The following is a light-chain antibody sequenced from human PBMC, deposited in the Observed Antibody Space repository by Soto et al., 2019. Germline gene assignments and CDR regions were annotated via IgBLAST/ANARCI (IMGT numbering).Light chain of an antibody. CDR3: QQSYSTPGMYT. V-gene: IGKV1-39*01. Sequence: DIQMTQSPSSLSASVGDRVTITCRASQSISSYLNWYQQKPGKAPKLLIYAASSLQSGVPSRFSGSGSGTDFTLTISSLQPEDFATYYCQQSYSTPGMYTFGQWTKLEIK. J-gene: IGKJ2*01. CDR1: QSISSY. CDR2: AAS.